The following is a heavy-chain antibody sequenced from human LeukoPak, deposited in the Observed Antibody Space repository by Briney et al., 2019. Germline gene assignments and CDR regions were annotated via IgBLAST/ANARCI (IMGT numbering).Heavy chain of an antibody. CDR3: AKPPEVGATVVYFDY. CDR2: ISYDGSNK. V-gene: IGHV3-30*18. CDR1: GFTFSSYG. D-gene: IGHD1-26*01. J-gene: IGHJ4*02. Sequence: PGRCLRLSCAASGFTFSSYGMHWVRQAPGKGLEWVAVISYDGSNKYYADSVKGRFTISRDNSKNTLYLQMNSLRAEDTAVYYCAKPPEVGATVVYFDYWGQGTLVTVSS.